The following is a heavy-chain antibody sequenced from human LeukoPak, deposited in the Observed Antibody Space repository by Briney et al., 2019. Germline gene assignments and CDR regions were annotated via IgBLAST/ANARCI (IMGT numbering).Heavy chain of an antibody. CDR2: ISHSGST. CDR3: ARVGGYSYGNYYFNY. Sequence: PSETLSLTCTVSGGSISSYYWGWIRQPPGKGLDWIGSISHSGSTYYNPSLRSRVTISIDTSKNQFSLRLNSVTATDTAVYYCARVGGYSYGNYYFNYWGQGTLVTVSS. V-gene: IGHV4-38-2*02. J-gene: IGHJ4*02. CDR1: GGSISSYY. D-gene: IGHD5-18*01.